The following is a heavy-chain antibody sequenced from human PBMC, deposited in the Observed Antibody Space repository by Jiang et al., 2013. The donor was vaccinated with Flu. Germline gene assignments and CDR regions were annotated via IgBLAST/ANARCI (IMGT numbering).Heavy chain of an antibody. D-gene: IGHD7-27*01. V-gene: IGHV1-69*06. J-gene: IGHJ4*02. CDR2: IIPIFGTA. Sequence: SGAEVKKPGSSVKVSCKASGGTFSSYAISWVRQAPGQGLEWMGGIIPIFGTANYAQKFQGRVTITADKSTSTAYMELSSLRSEDTAVYYCARPPPGPVKTPNYYFDYWGQGTLVTVSS. CDR1: GGTFSSYA. CDR3: ARPPPGPVKTPNYYFDY.